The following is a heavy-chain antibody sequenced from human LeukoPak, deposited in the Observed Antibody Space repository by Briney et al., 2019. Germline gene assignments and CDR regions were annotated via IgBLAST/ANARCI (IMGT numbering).Heavy chain of an antibody. CDR1: GLTFSNYG. CDR3: ARDSAGYFDY. CDR2: IWYDGGNK. V-gene: IGHV3-33*01. J-gene: IGHJ4*02. Sequence: GSSLRLSCEASGLTFSNYGMHWVRQAPGKGLEWVAVIWYDGGNKYYADSVKGRFTISRDNSKNTLYLQMNSLRADDTAVYYCARDSAGYFDYWGQGTLVTVSS.